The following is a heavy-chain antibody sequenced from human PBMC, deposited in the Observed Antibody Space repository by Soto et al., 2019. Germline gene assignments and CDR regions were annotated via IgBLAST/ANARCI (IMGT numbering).Heavy chain of an antibody. CDR3: ARDLGYNWNPLSDAFDI. CDR1: GFTFSDYY. D-gene: IGHD1-20*01. CDR2: ISSSGSTI. V-gene: IGHV3-11*01. J-gene: IGHJ3*02. Sequence: GGSLRLSCAASGFTFSDYYMSWIRQAPGKGLEWVSYISSSGSTIYYADSVKGRFTISRDNAKNSLYLQMNSLRAEDTAVYYCARDLGYNWNPLSDAFDIWGQGTMVTVSS.